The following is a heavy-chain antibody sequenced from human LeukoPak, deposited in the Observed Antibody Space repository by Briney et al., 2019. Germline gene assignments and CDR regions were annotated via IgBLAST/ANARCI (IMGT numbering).Heavy chain of an antibody. CDR2: ISGSDGTT. CDR1: GFTFSSYA. CDR3: AKGQVPYDSSGYYTGFDY. J-gene: IGHJ4*02. Sequence: SGGSQRLSCAASGFTFSSYAMSWVRQAPGKGLEWVSSISGSDGTTYYADSVKGRFTISRDNSKYTLSLQMNSLRDDDTAVYYCAKGQVPYDSSGYYTGFDYWGQGTLVTVSS. D-gene: IGHD3-22*01. V-gene: IGHV3-23*01.